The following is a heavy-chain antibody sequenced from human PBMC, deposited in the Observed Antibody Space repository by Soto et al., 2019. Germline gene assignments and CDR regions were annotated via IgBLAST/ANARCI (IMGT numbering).Heavy chain of an antibody. CDR3: ARVGGGLASLGYYGMDV. CDR2: INPNIGGT. Sequence: QVQLVQSGAEVKKTGASVKVSCKASGYTFIGYYIHWVRQAPGQGLEWMGWINPNIGGTNYSQRFQGWVTMTRDRSTSTAYRERSRLKSDDTAVYSCARVGGGLASLGYYGMDVWGQGTTVTVSS. V-gene: IGHV1-2*04. J-gene: IGHJ6*02. D-gene: IGHD3-10*01. CDR1: GYTFIGYY.